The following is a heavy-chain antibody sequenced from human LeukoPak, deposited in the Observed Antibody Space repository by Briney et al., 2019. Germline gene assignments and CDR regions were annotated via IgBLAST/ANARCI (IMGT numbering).Heavy chain of an antibody. Sequence: GGSLRLSCAASGFTVSDNFMSWVRQAPGKGLEWLSVIYIGGSPYYADSVKGRFTISRDNSKNTLYLQMNSLRAEDTAVYYCAKDVYYDSSGPNWFDPWGQGTLVTVSS. CDR2: IYIGGSP. V-gene: IGHV3-66*01. J-gene: IGHJ5*02. CDR3: AKDVYYDSSGPNWFDP. CDR1: GFTVSDNF. D-gene: IGHD3-22*01.